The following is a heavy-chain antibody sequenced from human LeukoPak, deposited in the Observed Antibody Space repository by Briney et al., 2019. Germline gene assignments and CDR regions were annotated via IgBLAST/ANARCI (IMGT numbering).Heavy chain of an antibody. V-gene: IGHV4-61*08. CDR2: IYYSGST. CDR1: GGSISSGGYS. D-gene: IGHD2-15*01. Sequence: PSQTLSLTCAVSGGSISSGGYSWSWIRQPPGTGLEWIGYIYYSGSTNYNPSLKSRVTISVDTSKNQFSLKLSSVTAADTAVYYCASGRYYYYGMDVWGQGTTVTVSS. CDR3: ASGRYYYYGMDV. J-gene: IGHJ6*02.